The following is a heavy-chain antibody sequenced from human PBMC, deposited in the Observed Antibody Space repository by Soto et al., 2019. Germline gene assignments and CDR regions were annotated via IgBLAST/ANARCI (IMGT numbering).Heavy chain of an antibody. V-gene: IGHV3-23*01. J-gene: IGHJ6*02. CDR3: ARAILIATITYYGMDV. D-gene: IGHD1-26*01. CDR2: ISGSGGST. Sequence: GGSLRLSCAASGFTFSSYAMSWVRQAPGKGLEWVSAISGSGGSTYYADSVKGRFTISRDNSKNTLYLQMNSLRAEDTAVYYCARAILIATITYYGMDVWGQGTTVTV. CDR1: GFTFSSYA.